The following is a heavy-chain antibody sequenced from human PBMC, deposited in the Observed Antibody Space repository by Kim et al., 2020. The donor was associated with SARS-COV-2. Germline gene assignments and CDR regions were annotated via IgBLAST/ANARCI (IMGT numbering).Heavy chain of an antibody. CDR1: GYTFTGYY. D-gene: IGHD2-2*01. J-gene: IGHJ6*02. CDR3: ARGRGYCSSTSCYAEYYYGMDV. V-gene: IGHV1-2*02. CDR2: INPNSGGT. Sequence: ASVKVSCKASGYTFTGYYMHWVRQAPGQGLEWMGWINPNSGGTNYAQKFQGRVTMTRDTSISTAYMELSRLRSDDTAVYYCARGRGYCSSTSCYAEYYYGMDVWGQGTTVTVSS.